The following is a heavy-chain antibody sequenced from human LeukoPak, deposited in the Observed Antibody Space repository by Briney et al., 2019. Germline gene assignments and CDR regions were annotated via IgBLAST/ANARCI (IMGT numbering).Heavy chain of an antibody. V-gene: IGHV4-39*01. J-gene: IGHJ4*02. Sequence: SETLSLTCTVSRGSMTSRSYYWAWIRQPPGKGLEWIGSIYDSGTTYYNPSLESRVTISVDTSKNQFSLSLRSVTAADTALYYCARRIAAAVYYFDYWGQGTRVTVSS. CDR3: ARRIAAAVYYFDY. CDR2: IYDSGTT. CDR1: RGSMTSRSYY. D-gene: IGHD6-13*01.